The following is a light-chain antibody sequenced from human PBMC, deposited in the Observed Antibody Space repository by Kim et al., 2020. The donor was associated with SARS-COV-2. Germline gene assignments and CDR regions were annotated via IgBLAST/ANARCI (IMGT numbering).Light chain of an antibody. CDR1: NRCMER. Sequence: AQGKTDRITCGRNNRCMERENWYQQKPGQAPVLVIYYNSDRPSGIHERFSGSNSGNTATLTIRRVEADDEADYYCQVWDSSSDVQVFGGGTQLTVL. CDR2: YNS. V-gene: IGLV3-21*04. CDR3: QVWDSSSDVQV. J-gene: IGLJ3*02.